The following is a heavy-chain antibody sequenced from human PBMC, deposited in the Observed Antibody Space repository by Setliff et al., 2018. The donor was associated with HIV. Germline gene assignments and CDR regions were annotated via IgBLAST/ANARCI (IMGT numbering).Heavy chain of an antibody. V-gene: IGHV5-51*01. J-gene: IGHJ3*02. Sequence: PGESLKLSCKGSGYSFTTYWIGWVRQMPGKGLEWMGIIYPGDSDTRYSPSFQGRVTISADKSISTAYLQWSSLKASDTAMYYCARLRDSSGYYYVGGAFDIWGQGTMVTVTS. CDR2: IYPGDSDT. CDR1: GYSFTTYW. CDR3: ARLRDSSGYYYVGGAFDI. D-gene: IGHD3-22*01.